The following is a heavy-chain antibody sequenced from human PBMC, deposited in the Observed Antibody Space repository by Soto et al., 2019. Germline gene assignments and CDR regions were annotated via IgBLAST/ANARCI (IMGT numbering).Heavy chain of an antibody. CDR1: GGSISSGGYS. V-gene: IGHV4-30-2*01. Sequence: SETLSLTCAVSGGSISSGGYSWSWIRQPPGKGLEWIGYIYHSGSTYYNPSLKSRVTISVDRSKNQFSLKLSSVTAADTAVYYCARARRDGYNLPHLWGQGTLVTVYS. CDR2: IYHSGST. D-gene: IGHD5-12*01. CDR3: ARARRDGYNLPHL. J-gene: IGHJ4*02.